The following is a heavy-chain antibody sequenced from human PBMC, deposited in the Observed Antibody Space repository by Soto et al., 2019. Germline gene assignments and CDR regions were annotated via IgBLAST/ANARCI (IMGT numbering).Heavy chain of an antibody. J-gene: IGHJ5*02. Sequence: QVQLQESGPGLVKPSETLSLTCTVSGGSVSSGSYHWSWIRQPPGKGLEWIGYIYYSGSTNYNPSLKSRVTISVDTSKNQFSLKLSSVTAADTAVYYCARSRGVVPAATAWGQGTLVTVSS. CDR1: GGSVSSGSYH. CDR3: ARSRGVVPAATA. D-gene: IGHD2-2*01. V-gene: IGHV4-61*01. CDR2: IYYSGST.